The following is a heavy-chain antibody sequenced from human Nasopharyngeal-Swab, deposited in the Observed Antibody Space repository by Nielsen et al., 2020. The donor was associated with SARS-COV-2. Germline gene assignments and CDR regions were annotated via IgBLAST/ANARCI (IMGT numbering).Heavy chain of an antibody. D-gene: IGHD2-2*01. CDR2: INPNSGGT. J-gene: IGHJ5*02. CDR1: GYTFTGYY. Sequence: ASVKVSCKASGYTFTGYYMHWVRQAPGQGLEWMGWINPNSGGTNYAQKFQGRVTMTRDTSISTAYMELSRLRSDDTAVYYCATSRSYCSSTSCKSDWFDPWGQGTLVTVSS. V-gene: IGHV1-2*02. CDR3: ATSRSYCSSTSCKSDWFDP.